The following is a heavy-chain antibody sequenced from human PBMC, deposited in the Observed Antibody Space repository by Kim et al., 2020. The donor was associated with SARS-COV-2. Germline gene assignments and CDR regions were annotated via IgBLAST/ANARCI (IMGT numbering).Heavy chain of an antibody. CDR1: GGTFSSYA. CDR2: IIPIFGTA. CDR3: ARDGSGRDYYYYGMDV. J-gene: IGHJ6*02. Sequence: SVKVSCKASGGTFSSYAISWVRQAPGQGLEWMGGIIPIFGTANYAQKFQGRVTITADESTSTAYMELSSLRSEDTAVYYCARDGSGRDYYYYGMDVWGQGTTVTVSS. D-gene: IGHD3-10*01. V-gene: IGHV1-69*13.